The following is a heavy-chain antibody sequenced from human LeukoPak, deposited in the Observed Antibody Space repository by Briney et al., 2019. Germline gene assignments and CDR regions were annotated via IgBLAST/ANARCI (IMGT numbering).Heavy chain of an antibody. J-gene: IGHJ4*02. D-gene: IGHD3-10*01. CDR1: GFTFSSYA. Sequence: PGGSLRLSCAASGFTFSSYAMSWVRQAPGRGLEWVSAISVSGGSTYYAGSVKGRFSISRDNSKNTLYLQMNNLRVEDTAVYYCAKGRRPYYDSGSAFDYWGQGTLVTVSS. CDR2: ISVSGGST. CDR3: AKGRRPYYDSGSAFDY. V-gene: IGHV3-23*01.